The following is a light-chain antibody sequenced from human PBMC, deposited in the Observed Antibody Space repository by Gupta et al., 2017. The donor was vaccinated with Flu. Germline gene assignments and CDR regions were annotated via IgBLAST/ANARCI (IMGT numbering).Light chain of an antibody. J-gene: IGKJ1*01. CDR3: MQGAHWPWA. V-gene: IGKV2-30*01. CDR2: QVS. Sequence: DVVMTQSPLSLPVTLGQPASISCRSSQGLVYSDENTYLHWFQQRPGQSPRRLTYQVSHRESGVPDRFSGSGSGTDFTLKISRVEAEDVGIYFCMQGAHWPWAFGQGTTVEIK. CDR1: QGLVYSDENTY.